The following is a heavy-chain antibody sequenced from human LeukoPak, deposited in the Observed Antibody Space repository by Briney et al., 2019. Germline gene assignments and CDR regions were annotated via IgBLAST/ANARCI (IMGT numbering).Heavy chain of an antibody. V-gene: IGHV1-69*05. CDR2: IIPIFGTA. Sequence: SVKVSCKASGGTFISYAISWVRQAPGQALEWMGGIIPIFGTANYAQKFQGRVTITTDESTSTAYMELSSLRSEDTAVYYCATSLGYCSGGSCYGLDYWGQGTLVTVSS. J-gene: IGHJ4*02. CDR1: GGTFISYA. D-gene: IGHD2-15*01. CDR3: ATSLGYCSGGSCYGLDY.